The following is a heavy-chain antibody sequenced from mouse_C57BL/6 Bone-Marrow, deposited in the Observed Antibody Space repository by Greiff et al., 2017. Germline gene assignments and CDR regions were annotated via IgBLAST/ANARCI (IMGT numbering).Heavy chain of an antibody. CDR2: ISSGSSTI. CDR1: GFTFSDYG. J-gene: IGHJ4*01. Sequence: EVKLMESGGGLVKPGGSLKLSCAASGFTFSDYGMHWVRQASEKGLERVAYISSGSSTIYYADTVMGRFTISRDNAKNSLFLQMTSLRSEDTAMYYCARGVYDDYDESAMDYWGQGTSVTVSS. D-gene: IGHD2-4*01. V-gene: IGHV5-17*01. CDR3: ARGVYDDYDESAMDY.